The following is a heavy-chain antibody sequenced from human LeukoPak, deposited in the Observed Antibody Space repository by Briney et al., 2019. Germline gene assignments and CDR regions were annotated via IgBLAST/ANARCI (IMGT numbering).Heavy chain of an antibody. D-gene: IGHD6-19*01. CDR2: IYYSGST. Sequence: PSETLSLTCTVSGGSVSSGSYYWSWIRQPPGKGLEWIGYIYYSGSTNYNPSLKGRVTISVDTSKNQFSLKLSSVTAADTAVYYCARQTAYSSGWAYWGQGTLVTVSS. V-gene: IGHV4-61*01. CDR3: ARQTAYSSGWAY. J-gene: IGHJ4*02. CDR1: GGSVSSGSYY.